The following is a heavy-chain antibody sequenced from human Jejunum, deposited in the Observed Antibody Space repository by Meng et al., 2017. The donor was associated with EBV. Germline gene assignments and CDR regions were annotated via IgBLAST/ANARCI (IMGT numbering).Heavy chain of an antibody. Sequence: QVELGQSGVEVKKPGSSVKLSCKASGDTFTSHGVGWVRLAPGQGPEWLGGIIPVFGTANYPLRFQDRVTITADKSTNTGYMELGGLRSDDTAVYYCARLFCGDDCFSTYYFDSWGQGTLVTVFS. CDR1: GDTFTSHG. V-gene: IGHV1-69*06. D-gene: IGHD2-21*01. CDR2: IIPVFGTA. J-gene: IGHJ4*02. CDR3: ARLFCGDDCFSTYYFDS.